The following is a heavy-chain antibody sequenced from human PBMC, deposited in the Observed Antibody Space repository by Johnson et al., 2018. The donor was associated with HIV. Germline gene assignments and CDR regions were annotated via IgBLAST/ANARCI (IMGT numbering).Heavy chain of an antibody. CDR1: GFTFDDYG. CDR2: INWNGDNT. D-gene: IGHD3-22*01. V-gene: IGHV3-20*04. CDR3: ARFLGYYDSDGYYFGDAYDN. J-gene: IGHJ3*02. Sequence: VQLVESGGGVVRPGESLRLSCTASGFTFDDYGMSCVRQVPGKGLEWVSGINWNGDNTGYADSVKGLFTISRDNAKNAVYLQMNSLRAEDTALYYCARFLGYYDSDGYYFGDAYDNWGQGTMVTVSS.